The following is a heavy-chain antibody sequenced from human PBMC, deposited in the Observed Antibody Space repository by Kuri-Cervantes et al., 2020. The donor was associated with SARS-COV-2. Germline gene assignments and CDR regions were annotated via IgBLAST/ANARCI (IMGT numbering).Heavy chain of an antibody. CDR2: ISYDGSNK. Sequence: GESLKISCAASGFTFSSYGMHWVRQAPGKGLEWVAVISYDGSNKYYADSVKGRFTISRDNSKNTLYLQMNSLRAEDTAVYYCARVEVAGMSYGMDVWGQGTTVTVSS. D-gene: IGHD6-19*01. CDR1: GFTFSSYG. V-gene: IGHV3-30*03. J-gene: IGHJ6*02. CDR3: ARVEVAGMSYGMDV.